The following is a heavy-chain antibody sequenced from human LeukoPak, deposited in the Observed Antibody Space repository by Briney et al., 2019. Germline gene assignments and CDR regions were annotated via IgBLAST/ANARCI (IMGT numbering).Heavy chain of an antibody. CDR1: GYTFTSYY. D-gene: IGHD3-22*01. CDR3: ARTYRYDSSGYYSLYY. Sequence: ASVKVSCKASGYTFTSYYMHWVRQAPGQGLEWTGIISPSGGTTSYAQKFQGRVTMTRDTSTSTVYMELSSLRSEDTAVYYCARTYRYDSSGYYSLYYWGQGTLVTVSS. V-gene: IGHV1-46*01. J-gene: IGHJ4*02. CDR2: ISPSGGTT.